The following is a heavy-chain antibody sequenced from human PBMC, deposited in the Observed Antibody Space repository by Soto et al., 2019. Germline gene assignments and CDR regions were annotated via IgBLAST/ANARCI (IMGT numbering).Heavy chain of an antibody. V-gene: IGHV1-2*04. D-gene: IGHD4-17*01. CDR3: ARAEYGDYLLSY. CDR2: INPNSGGT. Sequence: GASVKVSCEASGYSFTGYYRHWVRQAPGQGLEWMGWINPNSGGTNYAQKFQGWVTMTRDTSISTAYMELSRLRSDDTAVYYCARAEYGDYLLSYWGQGTLVTVSS. J-gene: IGHJ4*02. CDR1: GYSFTGYY.